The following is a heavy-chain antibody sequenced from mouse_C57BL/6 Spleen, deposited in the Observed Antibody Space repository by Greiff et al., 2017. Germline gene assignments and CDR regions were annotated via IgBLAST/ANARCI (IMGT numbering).Heavy chain of an antibody. J-gene: IGHJ2*01. CDR3: ARRGAGDY. Sequence: QVQLQQPGAELVKPGASVKLSCTASGYTFTSYWMQWVKQRPGQGLEWIGEIDPSDSYTNYNQKFKGKATLTVATSSSTAYMQLSSLTSEDSAVYYCARRGAGDYWGQGTTLTVSS. V-gene: IGHV1-50*01. D-gene: IGHD3-3*01. CDR1: GYTFTSYW. CDR2: IDPSDSYT.